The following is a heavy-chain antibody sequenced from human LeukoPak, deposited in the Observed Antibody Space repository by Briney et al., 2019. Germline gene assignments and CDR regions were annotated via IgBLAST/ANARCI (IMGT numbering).Heavy chain of an antibody. CDR2: ISFDGSQK. Sequence: GGSLRLSCAVSGFSVSSYGMHWVRQPPGKGREWVALISFDGSQKYYADPVKGRFTTSRDNTKSTVYLQMNSPRVEDAAVYYCSKDLTSNFGGDLDPWGQGTLVTVSS. V-gene: IGHV3-30*02. CDR3: SKDLTSNFGGDLDP. J-gene: IGHJ5*02. D-gene: IGHD3-10*01. CDR1: GFSVSSYG.